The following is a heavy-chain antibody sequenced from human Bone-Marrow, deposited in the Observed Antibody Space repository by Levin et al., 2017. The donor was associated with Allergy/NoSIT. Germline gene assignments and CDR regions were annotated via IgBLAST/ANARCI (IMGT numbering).Heavy chain of an antibody. CDR3: ASWAMFYYDGSDFDYFYYGMDV. CDR2: ISGGSSRI. Sequence: GGSLRLSCAASGLSFSNYDMNWVRQAPGKGLEWVSSISGGSSRIYYADSVKGRFTISGDNAKNSLYLQMNSLRVEDTAVYYCASWAMFYYDGSDFDYFYYGMDVWGQGTTVTVSS. CDR1: GLSFSNYD. J-gene: IGHJ6*02. D-gene: IGHD3-16*01. V-gene: IGHV3-21*06.